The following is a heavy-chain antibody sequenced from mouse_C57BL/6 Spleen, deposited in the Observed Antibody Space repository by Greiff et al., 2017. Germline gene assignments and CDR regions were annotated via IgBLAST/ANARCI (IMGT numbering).Heavy chain of an antibody. D-gene: IGHD4-1*01. CDR3: TRDQETGGYFDY. CDR1: GFTFSSYA. Sequence: EVHLVESGEGLVKPGGSLKLSCAASGFTFSSYAMSWVRQTPEKRLEWVAYISSGGDYIYYADTVKGRFTISRDNARNTLYLQMSSLKSEDTAMYYCTRDQETGGYFDYWGQGTTLTVSS. CDR2: ISSGGDYI. J-gene: IGHJ2*01. V-gene: IGHV5-9-1*02.